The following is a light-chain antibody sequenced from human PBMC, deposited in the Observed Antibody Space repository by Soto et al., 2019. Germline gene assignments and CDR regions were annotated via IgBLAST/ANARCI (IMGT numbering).Light chain of an antibody. V-gene: IGLV1-44*01. Sequence: QPVLTQPPSASGTPGQRVTISCSGSSSNIGSNTVNWYQQLPGTAPKLLIYSNNQPPSGVPDRFSGSKSGTSASLAISGLQSEDEADYYCAAWDDSLNGSYVFGTGTKVTVL. J-gene: IGLJ1*01. CDR3: AAWDDSLNGSYV. CDR1: SSNIGSNT. CDR2: SNN.